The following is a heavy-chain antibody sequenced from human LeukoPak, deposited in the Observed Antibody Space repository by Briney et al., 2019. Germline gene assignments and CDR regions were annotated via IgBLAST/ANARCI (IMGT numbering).Heavy chain of an antibody. Sequence: ASVKVSCKASGYTFTSYGISWVRQAPGQGLEWMGWISAYNGNTNYAQKLQGRVTMTTDTSTSTAYMELRSLRSEDTAVYYCARSERYYYDSSGYWPPYYYYMDVWGDGTTVTVSS. J-gene: IGHJ6*03. CDR2: ISAYNGNT. V-gene: IGHV1-18*01. CDR1: GYTFTSYG. D-gene: IGHD3-22*01. CDR3: ARSERYYYDSSGYWPPYYYYMDV.